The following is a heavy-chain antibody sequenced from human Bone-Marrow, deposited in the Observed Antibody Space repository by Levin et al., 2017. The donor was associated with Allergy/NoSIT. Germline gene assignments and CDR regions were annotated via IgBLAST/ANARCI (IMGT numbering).Heavy chain of an antibody. CDR1: GGSIRTTSSY. D-gene: IGHD4-17*01. Sequence: GSLRLSCTVSGGSIRTTSSYWAWIRQPPGKGLEWIGSVYYSGGAYYNPSLKSRVTISVDTSKNQFSLNLSAVIAADTALYFCARQDYGDLDAMDVWGQGTAVTVSS. CDR3: ARQDYGDLDAMDV. V-gene: IGHV4-39*01. J-gene: IGHJ6*02. CDR2: VYYSGGA.